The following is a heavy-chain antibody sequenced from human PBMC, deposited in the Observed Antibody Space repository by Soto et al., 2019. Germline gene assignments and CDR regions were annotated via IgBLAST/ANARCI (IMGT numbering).Heavy chain of an antibody. Sequence: SETLSLTCAVYGGSISSSNWWSWVRQPPGKGLEWTGEIYHSGSTNYNPSLKSRVTISVDTSKNQFSLKLSSVTAADTAVYYCARQWVGYCSSTSCYRYWFDPWGQGTLVTVSS. V-gene: IGHV4-4*02. D-gene: IGHD2-2*02. CDR3: ARQWVGYCSSTSCYRYWFDP. CDR2: IYHSGST. CDR1: GGSISSSNW. J-gene: IGHJ5*02.